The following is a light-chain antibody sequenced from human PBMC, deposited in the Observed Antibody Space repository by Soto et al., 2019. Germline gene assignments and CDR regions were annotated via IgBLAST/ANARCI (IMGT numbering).Light chain of an antibody. CDR1: SSDVGAYNY. Sequence: QSALTQPPSASGSPGQALTLSFTGTSSDVGAYNYVSWYQQHPGTAPKAIIYEVSKRPSGVPDRFAGAKSGNTASLTVSGLQAEDEADYFCSSYAGSYYVFGTGTKVT. CDR3: SSYAGSYYV. V-gene: IGLV2-8*01. J-gene: IGLJ1*01. CDR2: EVS.